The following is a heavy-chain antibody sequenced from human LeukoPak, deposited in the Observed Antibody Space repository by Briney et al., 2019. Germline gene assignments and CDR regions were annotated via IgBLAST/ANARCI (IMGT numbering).Heavy chain of an antibody. CDR2: IKGDGSEI. CDR1: GFSFSTYW. CDR3: AREGLPYSGDH. V-gene: IGHV3-7*01. D-gene: IGHD4-11*01. Sequence: TGGSLRLSCAASGFSFSTYWMRWARQTPGKGLEWVANIKGDGSEINYVDSVKGRFTTSRDNAKNSLSLQMNSLAADDTGVYYCAREGLPYSGDHWGQGTLVTVSS. J-gene: IGHJ4*02.